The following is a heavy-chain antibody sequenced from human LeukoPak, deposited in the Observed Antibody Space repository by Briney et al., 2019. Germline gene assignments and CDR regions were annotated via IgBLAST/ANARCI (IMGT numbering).Heavy chain of an antibody. V-gene: IGHV3-11*01. CDR3: GRGAWRIAAFFDY. Sequence: PGGSLRLSCAASGFIFSDYYMGWIRQAPGKGLEWVSYISSSASTMYYTDSVKGRFTISRDNAKNSLFLQMNSLRAEDTAVYYCGRGAWRIAAFFDYWGQGSLVTVSS. J-gene: IGHJ4*02. CDR2: ISSSASTM. D-gene: IGHD6-6*01. CDR1: GFIFSDYY.